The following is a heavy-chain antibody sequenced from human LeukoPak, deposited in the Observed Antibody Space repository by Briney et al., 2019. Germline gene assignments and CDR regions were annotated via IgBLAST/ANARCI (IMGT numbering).Heavy chain of an antibody. Sequence: PGGSLRLSCAASGFTFSSYAMSWVRQAPRKGLEWVSAISGSGGSTYYADSVKGRFTISRDNSKNTLYLQMNSLRAEDTAVYYCAKDPDYYDSSGYYRYWGQGTLVTVSS. V-gene: IGHV3-23*01. CDR2: ISGSGGST. CDR1: GFTFSSYA. J-gene: IGHJ4*02. CDR3: AKDPDYYDSSGYYRY. D-gene: IGHD3-22*01.